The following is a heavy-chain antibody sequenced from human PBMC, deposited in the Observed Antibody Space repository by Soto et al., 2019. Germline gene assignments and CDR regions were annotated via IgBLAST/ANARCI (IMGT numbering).Heavy chain of an antibody. J-gene: IGHJ3*02. D-gene: IGHD2-15*01. CDR3: ARMSGSLGAFDI. CDR2: MSPNSDDT. V-gene: IGHV1-8*01. CDR1: GYTFTSHD. Sequence: ASVRVSCKASGYTFTSHDINWVRQATGQGLEWMGWMSPNSDDTGYAQKFQGRVSLTRNTPISTAYMELSSLRSEDTAVYYCARMSGSLGAFDIWGQGTMVTVSS.